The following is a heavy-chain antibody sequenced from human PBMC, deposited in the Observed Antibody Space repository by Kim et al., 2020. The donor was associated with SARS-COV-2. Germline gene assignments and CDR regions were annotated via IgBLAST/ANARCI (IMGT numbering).Heavy chain of an antibody. V-gene: IGHV3-74*01. CDR2: IKDDGTMT. D-gene: IGHD2-21*02. CDR3: TRAYCDGDCYLFAP. CDR1: GFTFSSYW. J-gene: IGHJ5*02. Sequence: GGSLRLSCAASGFTFSSYWMQWVRQGPAKGLQWVSRIKDDGTMTNYANSVKGRFTVSRDNAKNTLYLQMNSLRAEDTAIYYCTRAYCDGDCYLFAPRGQGTLVTVSS.